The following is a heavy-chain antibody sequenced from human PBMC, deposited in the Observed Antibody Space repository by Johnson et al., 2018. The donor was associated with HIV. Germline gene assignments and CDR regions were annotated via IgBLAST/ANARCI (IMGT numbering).Heavy chain of an antibody. Sequence: MLLVESGGGVVRPGGSLRLSCAASGFTFDDYGMNWVRQGPGKGLEWVSGINWNGGSTGYADSVKGRFTISRDNAKNSLYLQMNSLRAEDTALYYCARSVGYYDSSGSLAFDIWGQGTMVTVSS. CDR3: ARSVGYYDSSGSLAFDI. D-gene: IGHD3-22*01. CDR2: INWNGGST. V-gene: IGHV3-20*04. CDR1: GFTFDDYG. J-gene: IGHJ3*02.